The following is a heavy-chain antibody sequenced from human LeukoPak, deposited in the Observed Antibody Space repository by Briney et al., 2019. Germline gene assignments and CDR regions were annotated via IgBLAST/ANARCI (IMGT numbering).Heavy chain of an antibody. V-gene: IGHV3-33*01. CDR3: ARRAYGDYDNYFDY. Sequence: GGSLRLSCAASGFTFSSYGMHWVRQAPGKGLGWVAVIWYDGSNKYYADSVKGRFTISRDNSKNTLYLQMSSLRAEDTAVYYCARRAYGDYDNYFDYWGQGTLDTVSS. CDR2: IWYDGSNK. CDR1: GFTFSSYG. D-gene: IGHD4-17*01. J-gene: IGHJ4*02.